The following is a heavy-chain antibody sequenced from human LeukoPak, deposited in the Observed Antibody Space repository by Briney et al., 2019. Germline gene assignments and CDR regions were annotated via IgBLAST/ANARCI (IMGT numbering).Heavy chain of an antibody. Sequence: GASVKVSCKASGYTFTSYGISWVRQAPGQGLEWMGWISAYNGNTNYAQKFQGRVTMTRDMSTSTVYMELSSLRSEDTAVYYCARSSTIVVVVAATPSPNYYFDYWGQGTLVTVSS. V-gene: IGHV1-18*01. CDR3: ARSSTIVVVVAATPSPNYYFDY. D-gene: IGHD2-15*01. CDR1: GYTFTSYG. CDR2: ISAYNGNT. J-gene: IGHJ4*02.